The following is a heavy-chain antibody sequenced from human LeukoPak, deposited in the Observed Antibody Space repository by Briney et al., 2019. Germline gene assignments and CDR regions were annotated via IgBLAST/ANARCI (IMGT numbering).Heavy chain of an antibody. D-gene: IGHD5-24*01. CDR3: ARCPGEMATFDY. V-gene: IGHV3-21*01. Sequence: GGSLRLSCPASGFTSSTFGMTWFRQAPGKGREGFSSISSSSSYIYYADSVKGRFTISRDNAKNSLYLQMNSLRAEDTAVYYCARCPGEMATFDYWGQGTLVTVSS. CDR1: GFTSSTFG. J-gene: IGHJ4*02. CDR2: ISSSSSYI.